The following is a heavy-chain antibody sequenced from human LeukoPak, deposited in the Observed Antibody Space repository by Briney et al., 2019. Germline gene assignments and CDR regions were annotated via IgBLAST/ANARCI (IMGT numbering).Heavy chain of an antibody. CDR3: ARHRRQYDILTGPGVYYYYGMDV. CDR1: GGSTSSYY. D-gene: IGHD3-9*01. Sequence: PSETLSLTCTVSGGSTSSYYWSWIRQPPGKGLEWIGYIYYSGSTNYNPSLKSRVTISVDTSKNQFSLKLSSVTAADTAVYYCARHRRQYDILTGPGVYYYYGMDVWAKGPRSPSP. CDR2: IYYSGST. J-gene: IGHJ6*02. V-gene: IGHV4-59*08.